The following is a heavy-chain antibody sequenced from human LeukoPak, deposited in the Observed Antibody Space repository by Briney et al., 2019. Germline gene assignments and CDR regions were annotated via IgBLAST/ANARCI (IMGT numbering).Heavy chain of an antibody. CDR2: VRVNGRST. D-gene: IGHD2-21*01. CDR3: AKPGEASNYYFDY. V-gene: IGHV3-23*01. CDR1: GFTFSTYD. Sequence: AGGSLRLSCTGSGFTFSTYDMNWVRQAPGKGLEWVSTVRVNGRSTYYADSVKGRFTISRDNSKNTLYLQMNSLRAEDTARYYCAKPGEASNYYFDYWGQGALVTVSS. J-gene: IGHJ4*02.